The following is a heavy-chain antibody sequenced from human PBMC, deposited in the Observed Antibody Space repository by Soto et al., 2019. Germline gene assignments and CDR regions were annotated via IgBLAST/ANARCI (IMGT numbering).Heavy chain of an antibody. CDR1: GGSFRGYY. V-gene: IGHV4-34*01. D-gene: IGHD3-10*02. Sequence: PSETLSLTCTVSGGSFRGYYWGWVRQPPGKGLEWIGEINHSGTSNYHPSLKSRVTISVATSKNQFSLTVNSVTPADTAVYYCARDLLPTFATEDYFYYGMDVWGQGTTVTVSS. J-gene: IGHJ6*02. CDR3: ARDLLPTFATEDYFYYGMDV. CDR2: INHSGTS.